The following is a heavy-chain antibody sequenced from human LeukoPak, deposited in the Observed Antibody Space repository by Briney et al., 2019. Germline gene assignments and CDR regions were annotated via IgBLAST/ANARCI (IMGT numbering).Heavy chain of an antibody. Sequence: ASVKVSCKASGYTFTSFDINWVRQATGQGLEWMGWIIPIFATANYAQKLQGRVTITADESTSTAYMELSSLRSEDTAVYYCARGPITTRSHFDYWGQGTLVTVSS. D-gene: IGHD3-22*01. CDR3: ARGPITTRSHFDY. CDR2: IIPIFATA. V-gene: IGHV1-69*13. CDR1: GYTFTSFD. J-gene: IGHJ4*02.